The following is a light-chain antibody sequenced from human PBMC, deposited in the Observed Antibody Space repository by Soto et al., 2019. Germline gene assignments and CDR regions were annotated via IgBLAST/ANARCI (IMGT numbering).Light chain of an antibody. CDR3: QQSYSTLWT. Sequence: DIQMTQSPSSLSASVGDRVTITCRASQSISSSLNWYQQKPGRAPKLLIYAASGLQSGVPSRFSGSGSGTDFNLTISSLQPEDFATYYCQQSYSTLWTFGQGTKVEIK. J-gene: IGKJ1*01. V-gene: IGKV1-39*01. CDR1: QSISSS. CDR2: AAS.